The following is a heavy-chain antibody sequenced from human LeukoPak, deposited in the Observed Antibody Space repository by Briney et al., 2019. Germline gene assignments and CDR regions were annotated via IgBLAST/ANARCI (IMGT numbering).Heavy chain of an antibody. J-gene: IGHJ4*02. Sequence: GESLRLSCAASGFTSSAYDMHWVRQITGGGLEWVSTSGTVGDTFYSDSVKGRFAISRENAKNSVHLQMNSLRVEDSAIYFCVRAAMPYIINGRRFDYWGQGTLVTVSS. V-gene: IGHV3-13*04. CDR1: GFTSSAYD. D-gene: IGHD2-2*01. CDR3: VRAAMPYIINGRRFDY. CDR2: SGTVGDT.